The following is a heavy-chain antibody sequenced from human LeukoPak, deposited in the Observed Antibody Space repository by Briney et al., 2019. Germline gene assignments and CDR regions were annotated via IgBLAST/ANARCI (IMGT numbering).Heavy chain of an antibody. Sequence: GGSLRLSCAASGFTFDDYVLHWVRQAPGKGLEWVSGISWNSGSIGYADSVKGRFTIYRDNSKNTLCLQMNSLRAEDTAVYYCARTYYYDSSGYSNPGGYWGQGTLVTVSS. D-gene: IGHD3-22*01. CDR2: ISWNSGSI. V-gene: IGHV3-9*01. J-gene: IGHJ4*02. CDR3: ARTYYYDSSGYSNPGGY. CDR1: GFTFDDYV.